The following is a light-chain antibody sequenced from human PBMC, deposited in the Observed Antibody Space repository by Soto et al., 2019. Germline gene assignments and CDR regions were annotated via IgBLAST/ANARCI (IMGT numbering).Light chain of an antibody. CDR2: KAS. Sequence: DIQMTQSPSTVSASVGDRVTITSRASQNINTWLAWYQQKPGKAPKILILKASSLTSGVPSRFRGSGSGTDFTLTISSLQPDDFATYYCQHYNSYSEAFGQGTKVDIK. CDR3: QHYNSYSEA. J-gene: IGKJ1*01. V-gene: IGKV1-5*03. CDR1: QNINTW.